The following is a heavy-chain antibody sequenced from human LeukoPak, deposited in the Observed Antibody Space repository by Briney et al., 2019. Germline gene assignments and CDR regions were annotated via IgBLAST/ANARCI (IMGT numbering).Heavy chain of an antibody. D-gene: IGHD7-27*01. Sequence: SETLSLTCTVSGGSISSGGSISSGGYYWSWIRQHPGKGLEWIGYIYYSGRTYYNPSLKSRVTISVDTSKNHFSLKLSSVTAADTAVYYCAGTGLFFDYWSQGTLVTVSS. J-gene: IGHJ4*02. CDR1: GGSISSGGSISSGGYY. CDR2: IYYSGRT. V-gene: IGHV4-31*03. CDR3: AGTGLFFDY.